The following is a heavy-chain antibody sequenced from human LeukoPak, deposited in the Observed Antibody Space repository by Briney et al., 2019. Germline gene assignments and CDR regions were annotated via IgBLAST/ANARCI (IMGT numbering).Heavy chain of an antibody. CDR1: GYTFTSYD. CDR3: ARDFHSQSGIAVAGGY. J-gene: IGHJ4*02. Sequence: ASVKVSCKASGYTFTSYDINWVRQATGQGLEWMGWMNPNSGNTGHAQKFQGRVIITRNTSISTAYMELSRLRSDDTAVYYCARDFHSQSGIAVAGGYWGQGTLVTVSS. CDR2: MNPNSGNT. D-gene: IGHD6-19*01. V-gene: IGHV1-8*03.